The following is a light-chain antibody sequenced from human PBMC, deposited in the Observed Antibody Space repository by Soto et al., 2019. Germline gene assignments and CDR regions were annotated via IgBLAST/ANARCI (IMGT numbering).Light chain of an antibody. CDR1: QSVSSY. Sequence: EIVLTQSPATLSLSPGERATLSCRASQSVSSYLAWYQQKPGQAPRLLIYDASNRATGIPARFSGSGYGTDFTLTISSLEPEDFAVYYCQQRSNWRYTFGHGTKLEIK. CDR2: DAS. V-gene: IGKV3-11*01. J-gene: IGKJ2*01. CDR3: QQRSNWRYT.